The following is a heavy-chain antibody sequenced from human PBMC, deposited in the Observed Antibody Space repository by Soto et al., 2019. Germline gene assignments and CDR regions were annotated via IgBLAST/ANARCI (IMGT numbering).Heavy chain of an antibody. J-gene: IGHJ6*03. D-gene: IGHD2-15*01. CDR1: GGSFSGYY. V-gene: IGHV4-34*01. CDR2: INHSGST. Sequence: QVQLQQWGAGLLKPSETLSLTCAVYGGSFSGYYWSWIRQPPGKGLEWMGEINHSGSTNYNPSLKSRVTISVDTSKNQFSLKLSSVTAADTAVYYCARTLVLVAAFYYYYYMDVWGKGTTVTVSS. CDR3: ARTLVLVAAFYYYYYMDV.